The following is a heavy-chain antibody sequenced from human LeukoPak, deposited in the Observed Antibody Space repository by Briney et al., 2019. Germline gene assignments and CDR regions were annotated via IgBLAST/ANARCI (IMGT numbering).Heavy chain of an antibody. Sequence: ASVKVSCKASGYTFTGYYIHWVRQAPGQGFEWMGWIHPNSGATGYAQNFQGRVTMTRDTSISTAYMDLSRLRSDDTAVYYCARNTAPGYGLDVWGQGTPVTVSS. CDR2: IHPNSGAT. D-gene: IGHD2/OR15-2a*01. CDR1: GYTFTGYY. J-gene: IGHJ6*02. V-gene: IGHV1-2*02. CDR3: ARNTAPGYGLDV.